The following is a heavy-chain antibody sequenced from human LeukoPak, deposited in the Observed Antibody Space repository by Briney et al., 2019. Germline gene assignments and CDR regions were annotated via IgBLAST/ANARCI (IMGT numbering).Heavy chain of an antibody. CDR1: GFTFTSYG. D-gene: IGHD4-17*01. V-gene: IGHV3-30*03. J-gene: IGHJ6*02. CDR2: ISYDGSNK. CDR3: ARDPAYGDYASNYYYYYGMDV. Sequence: ALRLSFAASGFTFTSYGMHWVRQAPGKGLEWVAVISYDGSNKYYADSVKGRFTISRDNSKNTLYLQMNSLRAEDTAVYYCARDPAYGDYASNYYYYYGMDVWGQGTTVTVSS.